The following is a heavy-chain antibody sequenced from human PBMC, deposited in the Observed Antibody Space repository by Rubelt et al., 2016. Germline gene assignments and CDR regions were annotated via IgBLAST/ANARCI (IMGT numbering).Heavy chain of an antibody. CDR3: ARDFRGYSYALGSFDY. CDR2: IYYSGGT. V-gene: IGHV4-39*07. D-gene: IGHD5-18*01. CDR1: GGSIRSSSYY. J-gene: IGHJ4*02. Sequence: QLQLQESGPGLVKPSETLSLSCTVSGGSIRSSSYYWGWIRQPPGKGLEWIGSIYYSGGTYYNPSLKSRVTISVDTSKNQFSLKLSSVTAADTAVYYCARDFRGYSYALGSFDYWGQGTLVTVSS.